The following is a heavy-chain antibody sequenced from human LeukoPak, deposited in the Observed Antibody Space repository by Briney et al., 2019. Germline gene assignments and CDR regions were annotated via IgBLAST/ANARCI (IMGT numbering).Heavy chain of an antibody. D-gene: IGHD5-24*01. CDR1: GYRFTSYW. CDR3: ATTYDGYARSDY. Sequence: GESLRISCQGSGYRFTSYWIAWARQMPGKGLEWMGIISPGNSQTRYSPSFQGQVTISADESISTAYLQWTSLKASDSAMYYCATTYDGYARSDYWGQGTLVTVSS. CDR2: ISPGNSQT. J-gene: IGHJ4*02. V-gene: IGHV5-51*01.